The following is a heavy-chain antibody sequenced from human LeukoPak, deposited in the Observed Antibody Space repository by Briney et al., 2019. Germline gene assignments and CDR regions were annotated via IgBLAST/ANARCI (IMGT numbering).Heavy chain of an antibody. CDR3: ARGRNYFDY. D-gene: IGHD1-14*01. J-gene: IGHJ4*02. Sequence: SETLSLTCTVSGYSISSGYYWGWIRQPPGKGLEWIGSIYHSGNTYYNPSLKSRVTISVDTSKNQFSLKLSSVTAADTAVYYCARGRNYFDYWGQGTLVTVSS. V-gene: IGHV4-38-2*02. CDR2: IYHSGNT. CDR1: GYSISSGYY.